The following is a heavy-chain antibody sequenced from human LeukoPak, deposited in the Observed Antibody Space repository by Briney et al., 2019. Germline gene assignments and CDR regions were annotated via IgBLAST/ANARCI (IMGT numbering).Heavy chain of an antibody. CDR2: IYYSGYT. J-gene: IGHJ4*02. D-gene: IGHD6-6*01. V-gene: IGHV4-59*01. Sequence: PSETLSLTCTVSGGSISSYYWSWIRQPPGKSLEWIGYIYYSGYTNYNPSLKSRVTISVDTSKNQFSLKLSSVTAADTAVYYCARDHSSSSPPKYWGQGTLVTVSS. CDR1: GGSISSYY. CDR3: ARDHSSSSPPKY.